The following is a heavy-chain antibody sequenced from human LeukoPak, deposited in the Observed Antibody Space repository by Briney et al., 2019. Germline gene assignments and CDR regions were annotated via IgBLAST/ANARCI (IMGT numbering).Heavy chain of an antibody. CDR3: ATDRHSSSWYRWDY. CDR1: GYTLTELS. CDR2: FDPEDGET. Sequence: ASVKVSCKVSGYTLTELSMHCVRHAPGKGLEWMGGFDPEDGETIYAQKFQGRVTMTEDTSTDTAYMELSSLRSEDTAVYYCATDRHSSSWYRWDYWGQGTLVTVSS. D-gene: IGHD6-13*01. J-gene: IGHJ4*02. V-gene: IGHV1-24*01.